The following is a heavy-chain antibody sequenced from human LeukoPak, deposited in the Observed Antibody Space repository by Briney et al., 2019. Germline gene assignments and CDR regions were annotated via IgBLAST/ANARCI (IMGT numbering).Heavy chain of an antibody. CDR2: ISSSSDSI. D-gene: IGHD5-12*01. Sequence: PGGSLRLSCAASGXTFSSYGVNWVRQAPGKRLEWVSYISSSSDSIYYADSVKGRFTISRDNAENSLYLQMNSLRDEDTAVYYCARAMRSGYDYWGQGTLVTVSS. CDR3: ARAMRSGYDY. J-gene: IGHJ4*02. CDR1: GXTFSSYG. V-gene: IGHV3-48*02.